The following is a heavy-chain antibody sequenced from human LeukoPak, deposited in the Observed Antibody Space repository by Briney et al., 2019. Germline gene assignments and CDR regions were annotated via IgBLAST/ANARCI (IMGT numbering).Heavy chain of an antibody. CDR3: AKGGWIAAAGGYFDY. J-gene: IGHJ4*02. CDR1: GFTFSSYA. CDR2: ISGSGGST. V-gene: IGHV3-23*01. Sequence: GGSLRLSCAASGFTFSSYAMSWVRQAPGKGLEWVSAISGSGGSTYYADSVKGRFTISRDNSKNTLYLQMNSLRGEDTAVYYCAKGGWIAAAGGYFDYWGQGTLVTVSS. D-gene: IGHD6-13*01.